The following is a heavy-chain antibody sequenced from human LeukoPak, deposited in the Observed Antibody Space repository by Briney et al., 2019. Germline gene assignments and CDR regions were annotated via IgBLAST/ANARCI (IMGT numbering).Heavy chain of an antibody. CDR1: GYTFTNFG. Sequence: GASVKVSCKASGYTFTNFGINWVRQAPKQGLEWMGWISVYNGNTNYAQKLQGRVTMTTDTSTSTAYMELRSLRSDDTAVYYCARALSLWTELDYWGQGTLVTVSS. CDR2: ISVYNGNT. D-gene: IGHD1-1*01. V-gene: IGHV1-18*01. CDR3: ARALSLWTELDY. J-gene: IGHJ4*02.